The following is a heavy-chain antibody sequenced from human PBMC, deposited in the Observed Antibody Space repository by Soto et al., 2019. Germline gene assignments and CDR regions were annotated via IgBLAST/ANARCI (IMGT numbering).Heavy chain of an antibody. V-gene: IGHV5-51*01. D-gene: IGHD2-15*01. CDR3: ARQTYCSGGSCYYYYYGMDV. CDR1: GYSFTSYW. J-gene: IGHJ6*02. CDR2: IYPGDSDT. Sequence: PGESLKISCKGSGYSFTSYWIGWVRQMPGKGLEWMGIIYPGDSDTRYSPSFQGQVTISADKSISTAYLQWSSLKASDTAMYYCARQTYCSGGSCYYYYYGMDVWGQGTTVTVSS.